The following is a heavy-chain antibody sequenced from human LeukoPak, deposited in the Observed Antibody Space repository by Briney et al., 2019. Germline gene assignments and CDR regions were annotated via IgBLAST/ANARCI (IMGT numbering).Heavy chain of an antibody. CDR2: MYYSGST. V-gene: IGHV4-34*01. J-gene: IGHJ3*02. Sequence: SETLSLTCAVYGGSFSGYYWGWIRQPPGKGLEWIGSMYYSGSTYYSPSLKSRVTISVDTSKNQFSLKLNSVTAADTAVYYCARYGLLGLSEINAFDIWGQGTRVTVSS. D-gene: IGHD2-2*01. CDR3: ARYGLLGLSEINAFDI. CDR1: GGSFSGYY.